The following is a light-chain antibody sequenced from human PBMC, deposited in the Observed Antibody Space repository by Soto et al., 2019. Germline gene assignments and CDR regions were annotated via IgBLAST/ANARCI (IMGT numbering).Light chain of an antibody. CDR2: GAS. CDR1: QSVSSSY. CDR3: QQYSNWPT. J-gene: IGKJ5*01. Sequence: EIVMTQSPATLSVSPGERATLSCRASQSVSSSYLAWYQQRPGQAPRLLISGASTRATGIAARFSGSGSGREFTLTISSLQSEDSALYYCQQYSNWPTFGQGTRLEIK. V-gene: IGKV3-15*01.